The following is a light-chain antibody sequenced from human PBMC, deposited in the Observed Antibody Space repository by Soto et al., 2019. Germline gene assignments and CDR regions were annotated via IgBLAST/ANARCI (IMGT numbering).Light chain of an antibody. Sequence: QSVLTQSPSASASLGASVNLTYTLSSGPSSYAIAWHQQQPEKGPRYLMKLNSDGSHSKGDGIPDRFSGSSSGAARYLTISSLQSEDEADYYCQTWGPGTVVFGGGTKVTVL. CDR1: SGPSSYA. CDR3: QTWGPGTVV. V-gene: IGLV4-69*01. CDR2: LNSDGSH. J-gene: IGLJ2*01.